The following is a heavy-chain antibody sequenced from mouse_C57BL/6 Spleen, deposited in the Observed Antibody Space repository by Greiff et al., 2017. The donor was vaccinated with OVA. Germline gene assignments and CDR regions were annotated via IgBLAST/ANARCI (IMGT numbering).Heavy chain of an antibody. V-gene: IGHV1-69*01. CDR2: IDPSDSYT. D-gene: IGHD2-3*01. CDR1: GYTFTSYW. CDR3: ARGGYYDWYFDV. J-gene: IGHJ1*03. Sequence: QVQLQQSGAELVMPGASVKLSCKASGYTFTSYWMHWVKQRPGQGLEWIGEIDPSDSYTNYNQKFKGKSTLTVDKSSSTAYMQLSSLTSEDSAVYYCARGGYYDWYFDVWGTGTTVTVSS.